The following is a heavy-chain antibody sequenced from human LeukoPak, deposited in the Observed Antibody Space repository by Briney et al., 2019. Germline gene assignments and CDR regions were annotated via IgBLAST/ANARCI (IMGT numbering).Heavy chain of an antibody. J-gene: IGHJ4*02. D-gene: IGHD3-10*01. CDR1: GCRFIDYW. V-gene: IGHV5-51*01. CDR3: ARSTSGSFDS. Sequence: GESLKISCKASGCRFIDYWIGWVRQTPAKGLEWMAIIYPGDSDSRYTYSPSFQGQVTISADKSISTTYLQWSSLKASDTAMYYCARSTSGSFDSWGQGTPVTVSS. CDR2: IYPGDSDS.